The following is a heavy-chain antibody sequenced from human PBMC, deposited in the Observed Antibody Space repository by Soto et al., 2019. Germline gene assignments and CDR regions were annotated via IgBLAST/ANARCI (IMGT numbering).Heavy chain of an antibody. CDR2: ISSSSSYT. J-gene: IGHJ4*02. V-gene: IGHV3-11*03. D-gene: IGHD3-22*01. CDR3: ARVPSPPYYDSSGGDD. CDR1: GFTFSDYY. Sequence: PGGSLRLSCAASGFTFSDYYMSWIRQAPGKGLEWVSYISSSSSYTNYADSVKGRFTTSRDNAKNSLYLQMNSLRAEDTAVYYCARVPSPPYYDSSGGDDWGQGTLVTVSS.